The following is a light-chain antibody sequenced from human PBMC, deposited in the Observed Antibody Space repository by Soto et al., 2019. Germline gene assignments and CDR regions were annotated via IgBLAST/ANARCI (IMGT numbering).Light chain of an antibody. CDR3: QQYNTHSFT. J-gene: IGKJ3*01. CDR1: QNVNDW. CDR2: KAS. Sequence: DIQMTQSPSTLSASVGDRVTITCRASQNVNDWLAWYQQKPGKAPKLLIYKASTLESGVPSRFSGSGFGTEFTLTISSLQPDDFATYYCQQYNTHSFTFGPGAKVDIK. V-gene: IGKV1-5*03.